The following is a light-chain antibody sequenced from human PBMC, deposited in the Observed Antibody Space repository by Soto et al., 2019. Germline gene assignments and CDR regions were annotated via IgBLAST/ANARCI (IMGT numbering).Light chain of an antibody. CDR2: EGR. CDR1: MRDVGAYNL. V-gene: IGLV2-14*01. CDR3: SAYTARSTLV. J-gene: IGLJ3*02. Sequence: QSALTQPASVSGSAGQSITISCSGTMRDVGAYNLVSWYQQHPATAPKLIIYEGRNRPSGISSRFFGSRSGNTASLTISGLQSEDEGDYYCSAYTARSTLVFGGGTKVTVL.